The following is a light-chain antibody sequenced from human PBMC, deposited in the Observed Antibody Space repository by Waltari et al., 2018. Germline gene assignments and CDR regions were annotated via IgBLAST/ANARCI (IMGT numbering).Light chain of an antibody. Sequence: QSVLTQPPSVSAAPGQKVPIPCPGSSPNVGNNHVSWYQQIPGAAPKLLIYDNNQRPSGIPDRFSASKSGTSATLGITGLQSGDEADYYCIAWDSSLSAGVFGGGTKLTVL. J-gene: IGLJ3*02. CDR3: IAWDSSLSAGV. CDR2: DNN. V-gene: IGLV1-51*01. CDR1: SPNVGNNH.